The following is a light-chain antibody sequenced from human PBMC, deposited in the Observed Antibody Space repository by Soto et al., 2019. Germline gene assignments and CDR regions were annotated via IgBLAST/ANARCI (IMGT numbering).Light chain of an antibody. V-gene: IGLV2-23*01. CDR2: EGI. Sequence: QSALTQPASVSGSLGQSITISCTGTSSDVGGYKFVYWYQHPPGIAPKLLIYEGIKRPSGISNRFSASKSGSTASLTISGLQAEDEADYYCCSYAHSTMVFGGGTKLTVL. J-gene: IGLJ3*02. CDR3: CSYAHSTMV. CDR1: SSDVGGYKF.